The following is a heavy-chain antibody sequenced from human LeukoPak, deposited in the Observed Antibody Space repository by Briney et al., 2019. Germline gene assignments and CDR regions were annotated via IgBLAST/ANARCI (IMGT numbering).Heavy chain of an antibody. CDR1: GFTFSSYA. D-gene: IGHD4-17*01. CDR3: ARDTLVTTEYYFDY. Sequence: QPGGSLRLSCAASGFTFSSYAMHWVRQAPGKGLEWVAVIPYDGSNKYYADSVKGRFTISRDNSKNTLYLQMNSLRAEDTAVYYCARDTLVTTEYYFDYWGQGTLVTVSS. J-gene: IGHJ4*02. CDR2: IPYDGSNK. V-gene: IGHV3-30-3*01.